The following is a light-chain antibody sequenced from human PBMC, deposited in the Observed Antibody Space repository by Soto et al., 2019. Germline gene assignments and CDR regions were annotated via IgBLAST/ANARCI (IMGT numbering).Light chain of an antibody. CDR3: QQYNNWPLYT. CDR2: GAS. J-gene: IGKJ2*01. CDR1: QSVSSN. Sequence: EVVMTKSPATLSVSPGERATLSCRASQSVSSNLAWYQQKPCQAPRLLIYGASTRATGIPARFSGSGSGTEFTLTISSRQSEDFAVYYCQQYNNWPLYTFGQGTKLEIK. V-gene: IGKV3D-15*01.